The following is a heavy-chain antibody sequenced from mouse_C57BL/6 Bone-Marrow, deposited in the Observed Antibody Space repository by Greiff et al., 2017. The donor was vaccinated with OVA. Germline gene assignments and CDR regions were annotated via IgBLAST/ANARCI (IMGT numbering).Heavy chain of an antibody. Sequence: QVQLQQSGAELARPGASVKMSCKASGYTFTSYTMHWVKQRPGQGLEWIGYLNPSSGYTKYNQKFKDKATLTADKSSRTAYMQLSSLTSEDSAVYYCASYGSSYEDYCDYWGQGTTLTVSS. J-gene: IGHJ2*01. CDR3: ASYGSSYEDYCDY. V-gene: IGHV1-4*01. CDR1: GYTFTSYT. D-gene: IGHD1-1*01. CDR2: LNPSSGYT.